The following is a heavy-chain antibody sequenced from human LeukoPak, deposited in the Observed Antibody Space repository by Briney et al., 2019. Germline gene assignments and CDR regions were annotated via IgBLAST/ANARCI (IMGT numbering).Heavy chain of an antibody. CDR3: ARWGSNMAREKGDH. CDR2: IYYSGIT. D-gene: IGHD3-10*01. J-gene: IGHJ4*02. CDR1: GGSISDYY. V-gene: IGHV4-59*08. Sequence: SETLSLTCTVSGGSISDYYWSWIRQPPGKGLEWIGYIYYSGITNYNPSLKTRVTILVDTSKNQFSLKLSSETAADTAVYYCARWGSNMAREKGDHWGQGTLVTVSS.